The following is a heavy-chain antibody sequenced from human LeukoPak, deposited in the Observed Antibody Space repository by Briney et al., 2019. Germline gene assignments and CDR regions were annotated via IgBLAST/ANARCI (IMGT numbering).Heavy chain of an antibody. V-gene: IGHV3-48*03. Sequence: GGSLRLSCAAPGFTFSSYEMNWVRQAPGKGLEWVSYISSSGSTIYYADSVKGRFTISRDNAKNSLYLQMNSLRAEDTAVYYCARDLDSSGWWDYWGQGTLVTVSS. D-gene: IGHD6-19*01. J-gene: IGHJ4*02. CDR2: ISSSGSTI. CDR3: ARDLDSSGWWDY. CDR1: GFTFSSYE.